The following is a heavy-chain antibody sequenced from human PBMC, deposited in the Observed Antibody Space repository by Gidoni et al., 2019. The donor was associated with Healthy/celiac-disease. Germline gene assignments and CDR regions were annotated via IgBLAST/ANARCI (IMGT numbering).Heavy chain of an antibody. CDR3: ARGGGDIVVVVDYRGNLGMDV. D-gene: IGHD2-15*01. J-gene: IGHJ6*02. V-gene: IGHV1-69*02. Sequence: QVQLVQSGAEVKKPGSSLKVSCKASGGTFSSYTISWGRQAPGQGLEWMGRIIPILGIANYAQKFQGRVTITADKSTSTAYMELSSLRSEDTAVYYCARGGGDIVVVVDYRGNLGMDVWGQGTTVTVSS. CDR2: IIPILGIA. CDR1: GGTFSSYT.